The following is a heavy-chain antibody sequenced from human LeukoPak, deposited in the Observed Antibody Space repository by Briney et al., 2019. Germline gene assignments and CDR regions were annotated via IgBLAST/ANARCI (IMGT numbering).Heavy chain of an antibody. J-gene: IGHJ4*02. CDR2: ISAYNGNT. Sequence: ASEKVSCEASGDTLTRDGIRWVRQAPGHGFECAGWISAYNGNTNYAQKLQGRVTMTTDTSTSTAYMELSSLRSEDMAVYYCARDIGDSDYYDSSGPFDYWGQGTLVTVSS. V-gene: IGHV1-18*03. CDR1: GDTLTRDG. CDR3: ARDIGDSDYYDSSGPFDY. D-gene: IGHD3-22*01.